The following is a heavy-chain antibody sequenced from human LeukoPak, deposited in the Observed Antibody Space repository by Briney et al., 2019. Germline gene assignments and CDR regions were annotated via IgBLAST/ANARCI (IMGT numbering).Heavy chain of an antibody. CDR2: IIPILGIA. CDR1: GGTFSSYA. J-gene: IGHJ4*02. D-gene: IGHD4-23*01. V-gene: IGHV1-69*04. CDR3: ARGDYGGDKFDY. Sequence: SVKVSCKASGGTFSSYAISWVRQAPGQGLEWMGRIIPILGIANYAQEFQGRVTITADKSTSTAYMELSSLRSEDTAVYYCARGDYGGDKFDYWGQGTLVTVSS.